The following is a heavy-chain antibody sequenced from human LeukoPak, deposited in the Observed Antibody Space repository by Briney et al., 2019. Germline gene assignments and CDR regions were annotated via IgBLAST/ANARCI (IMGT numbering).Heavy chain of an antibody. CDR2: IIPIFGTA. Sequence: GASVKVSCKASGGTFSSYAISWVRQAPGQGLEWMGGIIPIFGTANYAQKFQGRVTITADESTSTAYMELSSLRSEDTAVYYCARARGDYSPIYYYYMDVWGKGTTVTVSS. J-gene: IGHJ6*03. CDR3: ARARGDYSPIYYYYMDV. V-gene: IGHV1-69*13. D-gene: IGHD4-17*01. CDR1: GGTFSSYA.